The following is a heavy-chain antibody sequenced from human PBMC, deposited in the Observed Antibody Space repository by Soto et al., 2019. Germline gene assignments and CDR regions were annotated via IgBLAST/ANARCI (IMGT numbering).Heavy chain of an antibody. Sequence: GGSLRLSCAASGFTFSSYWMSWVRQAPGKGLEWVANIKQDGSEKYYVDSVKGRFTISRDNAKNSLYLQMNSLRAEDTAVYYCARGVVPAAMYTQYYYYYYMDVWGKGTTVTVSS. CDR2: IKQDGSEK. CDR3: ARGVVPAAMYTQYYYYYYMDV. D-gene: IGHD2-2*01. CDR1: GFTFSSYW. J-gene: IGHJ6*03. V-gene: IGHV3-7*04.